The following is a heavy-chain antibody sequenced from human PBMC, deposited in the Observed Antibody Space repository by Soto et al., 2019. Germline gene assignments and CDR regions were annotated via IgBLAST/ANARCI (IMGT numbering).Heavy chain of an antibody. J-gene: IGHJ4*02. CDR2: INSNVGSK. CDR1: GFTFSSYI. CDR3: ASVPDRSILRSTSCRYYLDY. Sequence: EVQLLESGGGLVQPGGSLRLSCVASGFTFSSYIMSWVRQAPGKGLEWVSTINSNVGSKSYPVSVKGQFTVSRDNAWNSLYLQMNCLRPDDTAVWDCASVPDRSILRSTSCRYYLDYWDQEGLVTVAS. D-gene: IGHD2-2*01. V-gene: IGHV3-23*01.